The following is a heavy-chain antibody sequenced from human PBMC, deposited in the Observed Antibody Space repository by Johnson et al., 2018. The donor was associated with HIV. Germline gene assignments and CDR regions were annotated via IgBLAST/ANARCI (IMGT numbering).Heavy chain of an antibody. Sequence: VQLVESGGGLVKPGGSLRLSCAASGFTFSDYYMSWIRQAPGKGLEYVSAISSNGGSTYYANSVKGRFTISSDNSKNTLYLHMGSLRAEDMAVYYCARDKEKEEYSYGLAFDAFDIWGQGTMVTVSS. V-gene: IGHV3-64*01. CDR3: ARDKEKEEYSYGLAFDAFDI. D-gene: IGHD5-18*01. CDR1: GFTFSDYY. J-gene: IGHJ3*02. CDR2: ISSNGGST.